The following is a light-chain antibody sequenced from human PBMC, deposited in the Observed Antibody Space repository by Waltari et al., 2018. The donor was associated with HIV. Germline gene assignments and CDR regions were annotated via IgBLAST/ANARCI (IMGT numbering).Light chain of an antibody. V-gene: IGLV2-8*01. CDR2: DVS. Sequence: QSALTQPPSASGSPGQSVPISCTGTSSDLGAYNYVSWFQQPPGKAPKLMIFDVSKRPSGVPDRFSGSKSGNTASLTVSGLQAEDEADYYCASHAGSKDVFGGGTKLTVL. CDR1: SSDLGAYNY. J-gene: IGLJ2*01. CDR3: ASHAGSKDV.